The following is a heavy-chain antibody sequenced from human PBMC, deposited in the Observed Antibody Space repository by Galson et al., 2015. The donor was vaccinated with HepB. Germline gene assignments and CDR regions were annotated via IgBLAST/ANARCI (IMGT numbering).Heavy chain of an antibody. D-gene: IGHD1-7*01. CDR3: ARTGTNVDY. J-gene: IGHJ4*02. V-gene: IGHV3-11*06. Sequence: SLRLSCAASGFTFSDYYMSWIRQAPGKGLEWVSYISSSSSYTNYADSVKGRFTISRDNAKNSPYLQMNSLRAEDTAVYYCARTGTNVDYWGQGTLVTVSS. CDR1: GFTFSDYY. CDR2: ISSSSSYT.